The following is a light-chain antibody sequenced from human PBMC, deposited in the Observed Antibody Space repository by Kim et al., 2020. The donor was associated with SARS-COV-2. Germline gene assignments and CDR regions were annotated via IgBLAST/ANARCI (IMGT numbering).Light chain of an antibody. CDR3: QQYGGSPRT. V-gene: IGKV3-20*01. J-gene: IGKJ5*01. CDR2: AAS. CDR1: QSIDNTY. Sequence: SPGERATLSCRASQSIDNTYLAWYEQKTGQAPRLLIYAASSRATGIPDRFSGSGSGTDFTLTISRLEPEDFAVYYCQQYGGSPRTFGQGTRLEIK.